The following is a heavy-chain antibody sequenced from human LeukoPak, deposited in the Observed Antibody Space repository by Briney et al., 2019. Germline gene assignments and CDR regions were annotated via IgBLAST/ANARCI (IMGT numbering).Heavy chain of an antibody. J-gene: IGHJ4*02. CDR2: ISDSSSYT. V-gene: IGHV3-11*03. D-gene: IGHD3-10*01. Sequence: PEGSLRLSCAASGFTFSDYYMTWIRQAPGKGLEWVSYISDSSSYTNFADSVKGRITISRDNAKNSLYLQMNSLRAEDTAVYYCARLADYGSGSYYLDYWGQGTLVTVSS. CDR3: ARLADYGSGSYYLDY. CDR1: GFTFSDYY.